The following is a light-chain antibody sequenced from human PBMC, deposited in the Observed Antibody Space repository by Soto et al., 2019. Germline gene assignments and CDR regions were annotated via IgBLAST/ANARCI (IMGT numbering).Light chain of an antibody. CDR2: DVT. V-gene: IGLV2-11*01. CDR3: CSYAGTYIFV. Sequence: QSALTQPRSVSGSPGQSVTISCTGTSSDVGAYNYVSWYQQHPDKAPKLIIYDVTQRPSGVPDRFSGSKSGNTASLTISGLQAEDEADYYCCSYAGTYIFVFGTGTKLTDL. CDR1: SSDVGAYNY. J-gene: IGLJ1*01.